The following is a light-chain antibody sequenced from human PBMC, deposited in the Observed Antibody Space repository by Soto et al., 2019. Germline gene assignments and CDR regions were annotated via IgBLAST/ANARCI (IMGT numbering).Light chain of an antibody. CDR1: QSVSNNY. J-gene: IGKJ4*01. Sequence: EIVLTQSPGTLSLSPGERATLSCRASQSVSNNYLAWYQQKPGQAPRLHISGASSRATGIPDRFNGSGSGTDFTLTISRLEPEDFAVYYCQQYGSSPLTFGGGTKVEIK. CDR3: QQYGSSPLT. CDR2: GAS. V-gene: IGKV3-20*01.